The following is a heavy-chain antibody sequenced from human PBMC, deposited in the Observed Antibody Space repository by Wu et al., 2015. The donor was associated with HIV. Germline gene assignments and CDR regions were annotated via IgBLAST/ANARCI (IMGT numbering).Heavy chain of an antibody. CDR1: GYPFTSYY. J-gene: IGHJ3*02. CDR3: NRGMQRWVNDAFDI. V-gene: IGHV1-46*03. Sequence: QVQLVQSGAEMKKPGASVNISCKASGYPFTSYYIHWVRQAPGQGLEWMGLINPGIGSTYYAEKFQVRVTMTRDTSTNTVNMQLGTLTSEDTAVYYCNRGMQRWVNDAFDIWGQGTMVTVSS. CDR2: INPGIGST. D-gene: IGHD6-25*01.